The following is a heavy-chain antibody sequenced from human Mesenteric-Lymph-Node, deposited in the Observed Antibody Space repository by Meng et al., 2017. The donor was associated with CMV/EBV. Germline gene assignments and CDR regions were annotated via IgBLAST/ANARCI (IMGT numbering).Heavy chain of an antibody. Sequence: AEILSPTCTVLGESTISSSYYWAWIRQPPGRGLEWFGSIYYTGTTYYNPPLKSRVAISLETSKHQSPLRLTSVAAPDTAVYYCERDSPVNYGGSGYFALFGAFDVWGQGAMVTVSS. CDR1: GESTISSSYY. J-gene: IGHJ3*01. V-gene: IGHV4-39*06. CDR3: ERDSPVNYGGSGYFALFGAFDV. CDR2: IYYTGTT. D-gene: IGHD3-22*01.